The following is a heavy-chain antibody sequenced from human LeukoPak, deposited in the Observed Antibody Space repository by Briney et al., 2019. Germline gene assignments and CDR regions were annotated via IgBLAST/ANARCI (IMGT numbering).Heavy chain of an antibody. D-gene: IGHD1-26*01. CDR2: IIPIFGTA. CDR1: GGTFSSYA. CDR3: AALIVGATHAFDI. J-gene: IGHJ3*02. Sequence: GASVKVSCKASGGTFSSYAISWVRQAPGQGLEWMGGIIPIFGTANYAQKFQGRVTITADNSTSTAYMELSSLRSEDTAVYYCAALIVGATHAFDIWGQGTMVTVSS. V-gene: IGHV1-69*06.